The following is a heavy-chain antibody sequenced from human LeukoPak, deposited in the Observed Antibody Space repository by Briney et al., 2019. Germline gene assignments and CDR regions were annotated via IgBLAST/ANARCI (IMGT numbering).Heavy chain of an antibody. CDR3: ARDPTTVVSVPYYFDD. CDR2: INHSGSA. CDR1: GRSIIGYH. Sequence: SETLSLTCGLFGRSIIGYHWNWIRQSPGKGLEWIGGINHSGSANYNPSFKSRVTISLDTSKNQFSLELRSVTAADTAVYYCARDPTTVVSVPYYFDDWGQGTLVTVSS. D-gene: IGHD4-11*01. J-gene: IGHJ4*02. V-gene: IGHV4-34*01.